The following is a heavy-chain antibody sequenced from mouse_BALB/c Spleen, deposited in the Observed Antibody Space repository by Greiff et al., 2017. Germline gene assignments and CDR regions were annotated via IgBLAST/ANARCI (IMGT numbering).Heavy chain of an antibody. CDR2: ISNLAYSI. J-gene: IGHJ3*01. V-gene: IGHV5-15*02. CDR1: GFTFSDYG. D-gene: IGHD1-2*01. Sequence: VQLQQSGGGLVQPGGSRKLSCAASGFTFSDYGMAWVRQAPGKGPEWVAFISNLAYSIYYADTVTGRFTISRENAKNTLYLEMSSLRSEDTAMYYCAREGYGYWFAYWGQGTLVTVSA. CDR3: AREGYGYWFAY.